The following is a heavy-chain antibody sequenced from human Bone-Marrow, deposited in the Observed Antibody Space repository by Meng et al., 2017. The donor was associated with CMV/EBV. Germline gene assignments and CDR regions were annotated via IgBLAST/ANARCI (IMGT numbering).Heavy chain of an antibody. Sequence: SVKVSCKASGGTFSSYTISWVRQAPGQGLEWLGRIIPILGISTYAQKFQGRVTIVADKPTSTAYMELSRLRSDDTAVYYCASSSMVYATPIDAFDIWGQGTMVTVSS. J-gene: IGHJ3*02. CDR2: IIPILGIS. D-gene: IGHD2-8*01. CDR1: GGTFSSYT. V-gene: IGHV1-69*02. CDR3: ASSSMVYATPIDAFDI.